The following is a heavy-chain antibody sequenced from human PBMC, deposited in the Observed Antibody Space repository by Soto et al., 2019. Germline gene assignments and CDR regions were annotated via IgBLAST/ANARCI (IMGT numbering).Heavy chain of an antibody. CDR2: IYHSGST. J-gene: IGHJ4*02. CDR1: GGSISSGGYS. Sequence: QLQLQESGSGLVKPSQTLSLTCAVSGGSISSGGYSWSWIRQPPGKGLEWIGYIYHSGSTYYNPSLKSRVTISVDRSKNQFSLKLSSVTAADTAVYYCASSHAGAHITAAVHWGQGTLVNVSS. CDR3: ASSHAGAHITAAVH. V-gene: IGHV4-30-2*01. D-gene: IGHD6-13*01.